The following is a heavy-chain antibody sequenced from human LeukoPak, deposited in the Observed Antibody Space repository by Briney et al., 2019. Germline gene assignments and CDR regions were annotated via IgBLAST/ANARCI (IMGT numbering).Heavy chain of an antibody. V-gene: IGHV1-2*02. J-gene: IGHJ4*02. CDR1: GYTFTSYG. CDR3: ARGEDLYAPYFGY. Sequence: ASVKVSCKASGYTFTSYGISWVRQAPGQGLEWMGWINPNSGGTNYAQKFQGRVTMTRDTSISTAYMELSRLGSDDTAVFYCARGEDLYAPYFGYWGQGTLVTVSS. CDR2: INPNSGGT. D-gene: IGHD2/OR15-2a*01.